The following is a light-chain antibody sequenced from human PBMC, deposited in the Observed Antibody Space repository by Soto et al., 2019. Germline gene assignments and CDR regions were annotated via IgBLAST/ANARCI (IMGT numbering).Light chain of an antibody. CDR3: EAWDDSRYGAV. CDR1: SSNIGTNT. J-gene: IGLJ2*01. CDR2: SND. V-gene: IGLV1-44*01. Sequence: QSVLTQPPSASGTPGQGVTISCSGCSSNIGTNTVNWYKQLPGTAPKLLIYSNDLRPSGVPDRFSGSKSGTSASLAISGLQPEDEADYYCEAWDDSRYGAVFGGGTQLTVL.